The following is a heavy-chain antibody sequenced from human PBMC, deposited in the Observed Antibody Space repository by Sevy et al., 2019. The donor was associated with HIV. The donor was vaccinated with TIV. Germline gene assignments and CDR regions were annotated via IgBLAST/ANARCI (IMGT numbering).Heavy chain of an antibody. CDR2: IYYTGST. V-gene: IGHV4-39*01. D-gene: IGHD3-10*01. CDR1: GGSISSDSYY. J-gene: IGHJ6*02. CDR3: ARPSSLYYYYAMDV. Sequence: ETLSLTCIVSGGSISSDSYYWGWIRQPPGKGLEWIGSIYYTGSTYYNPSPKSRVTISSDTSKNQFSLRLSSVTAADTALYFCARPSSLYYYYAMDVWGQGTTVTVSS.